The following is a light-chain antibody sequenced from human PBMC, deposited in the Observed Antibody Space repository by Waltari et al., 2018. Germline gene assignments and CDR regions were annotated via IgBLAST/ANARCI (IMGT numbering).Light chain of an antibody. J-gene: IGKJ1*01. CDR3: QQYNNWPPWT. CDR1: QCVSSN. V-gene: IGKV3-15*01. Sequence: EVVMTQSPATLSVSPGERATLSCRASQCVSSNLAWYQHKPGQAPRLLIYGASTRATGTPARFSGSGSGTEFTLTISSLQSEDFAAYYCQQYNNWPPWTFGQGTTVEIK. CDR2: GAS.